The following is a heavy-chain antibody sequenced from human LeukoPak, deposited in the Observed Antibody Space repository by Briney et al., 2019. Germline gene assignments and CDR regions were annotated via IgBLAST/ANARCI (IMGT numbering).Heavy chain of an antibody. CDR2: ISSSGSTI. CDR1: GFTFSSYE. V-gene: IGHV3-48*03. Sequence: GGSLRLSCAASGFTFSSYEMNWVRQAPGKGLEWVSYISSSGSTIYYADSVKGRFTISRDNAKNSLYLQVNSLRAEDTAVYYCARESSGYEDYYGMDVWGQGTTVTVSS. CDR3: ARESSGYEDYYGMDV. D-gene: IGHD5-12*01. J-gene: IGHJ6*02.